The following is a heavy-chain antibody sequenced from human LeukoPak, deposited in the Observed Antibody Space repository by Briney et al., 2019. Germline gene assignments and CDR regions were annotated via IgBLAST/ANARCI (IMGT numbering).Heavy chain of an antibody. CDR1: GFTFSGYA. V-gene: IGHV3-23*01. CDR3: AKDLFRVVVPAAMPFYGMDV. D-gene: IGHD2-2*01. CDR2: ISGSGGST. J-gene: IGHJ6*02. Sequence: GGSLRLSCAASGFTFSGYAMSWVRQAPGKGLEWVSAISGSGGSTYYADSVKGRFTISRDNSKNTLYLQMNSLRAEDTAVYYCAKDLFRVVVPAAMPFYGMDVWGQGTTVTVSS.